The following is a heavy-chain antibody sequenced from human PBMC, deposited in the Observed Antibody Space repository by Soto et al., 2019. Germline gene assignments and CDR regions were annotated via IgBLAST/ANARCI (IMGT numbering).Heavy chain of an antibody. CDR2: SSAYSGNT. CDR1: GYTFTSYG. CDR3: ARDKGAYCGGDCYSTWSDP. J-gene: IGHJ5*02. D-gene: IGHD2-21*02. Sequence: QVQLVQSGAEVKKPGASVKVSCKASGYTFTSYGISWVRQAPGQGLEWMGWSSAYSGNTNYAQKLQGRVTMTTDTSTSTAYMELRSLRSDDTAVYYCARDKGAYCGGDCYSTWSDPWGQGTLVTVSS. V-gene: IGHV1-18*01.